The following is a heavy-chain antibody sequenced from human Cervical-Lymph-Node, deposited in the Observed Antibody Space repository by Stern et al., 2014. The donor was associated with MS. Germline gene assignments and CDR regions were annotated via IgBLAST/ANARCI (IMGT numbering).Heavy chain of an antibody. CDR3: ARRLTPSVVARPGWFDP. CDR2: IYHSGNT. V-gene: IGHV4-39*01. D-gene: IGHD6-6*01. CDR1: GGSISSTSYY. J-gene: IGHJ5*02. Sequence: QVQLQESGPGLVKPSETLSLTCTVSGGSISSTSYYWGWIRQSPGKGLEWIGSIYHSGNTYYNPSLKSRGTMSVDTSKNQFSLKLSSVTAADTAVYYCARRLTPSVVARPGWFDPWGQGTLVTVSS.